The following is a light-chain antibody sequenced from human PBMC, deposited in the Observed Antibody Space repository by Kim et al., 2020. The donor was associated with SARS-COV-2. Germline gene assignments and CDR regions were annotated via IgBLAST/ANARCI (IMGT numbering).Light chain of an antibody. Sequence: DIQMTQSPSTLSASVGDRVTITCRASQSISSWLAWCQQKPGKAPKLLIYEASRLESGVPSRFSGSGSGTEFTLTISSLQPDDFATYYCQQYDKYPYTFGQGTKLEIK. CDR1: QSISSW. CDR3: QQYDKYPYT. J-gene: IGKJ2*01. V-gene: IGKV1-5*03. CDR2: EAS.